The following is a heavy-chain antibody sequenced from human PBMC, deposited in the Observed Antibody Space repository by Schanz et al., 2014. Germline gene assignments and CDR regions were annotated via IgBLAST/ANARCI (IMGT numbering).Heavy chain of an antibody. CDR3: ARDRGYCSGGGCHYPYNYYGMDV. CDR1: GFSLNTYG. Sequence: QAQLMESGGGVVQPGTSLILSCSVSGFSLNTYGIHWFRQPAGKGLEWVAVIWNNGVTKYYADSVRGRFTISRDRFQNTLYLRMSSLRAEDTAVYYCARDRGYCSGGGCHYPYNYYGMDVWGQGTTVTVSS. CDR2: IWNNGVTK. J-gene: IGHJ6*02. V-gene: IGHV3-33*01. D-gene: IGHD2-15*01.